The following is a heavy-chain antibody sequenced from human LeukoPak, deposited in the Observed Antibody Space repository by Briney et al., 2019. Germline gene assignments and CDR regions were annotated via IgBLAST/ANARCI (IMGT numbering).Heavy chain of an antibody. Sequence: GCLRLSSAASGFTFCSYAMSSVRQAPGEGLEWVSGISAGGDGAYYADSVKGRFTISRDNFKNTLYLQMNSLRAEDTAVYYCAKDDQVWFGELLLNWFDPWGQGTLVTVSS. V-gene: IGHV3-23*01. CDR2: ISAGGDGA. CDR3: AKDDQVWFGELLLNWFDP. D-gene: IGHD3-10*01. CDR1: GFTFCSYA. J-gene: IGHJ5*02.